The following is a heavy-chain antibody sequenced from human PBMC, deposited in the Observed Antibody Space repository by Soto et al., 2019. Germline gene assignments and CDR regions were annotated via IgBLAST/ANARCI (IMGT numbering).Heavy chain of an antibody. CDR3: ARNQLNYYDSSGYYQLDY. V-gene: IGHV1-69*01. J-gene: IGHJ4*02. Sequence: QVQLVQSGAEVKKPGSSVKVSCKASGGTFSSYAISWVRQAPGQGLEWMGGIIPIFGTANYAQKFQGRVTITADESTSTAYMELSSLRSEDTAVYYCARNQLNYYDSSGYYQLDYWAREPWSPSPQ. CDR2: IIPIFGTA. D-gene: IGHD3-22*01. CDR1: GGTFSSYA.